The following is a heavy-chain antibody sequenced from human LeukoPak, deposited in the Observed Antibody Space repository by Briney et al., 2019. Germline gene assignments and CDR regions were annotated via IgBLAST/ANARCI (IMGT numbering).Heavy chain of an antibody. V-gene: IGHV1-2*02. J-gene: IGHJ5*02. CDR2: INPNSGGT. CDR1: GYTFTGYY. D-gene: IGHD2-15*01. CDR3: ARDGDPRYSAPYNWFDP. Sequence: ASVKVSCRASGYTFTGYYMHWVRQAPGQGLEWMGWINPNSGGTNYAQKFQGRVTMTRDTSISTAYMGLSRLRSDDTAVYYCARDGDPRYSAPYNWFDPWGQGTLVTVSS.